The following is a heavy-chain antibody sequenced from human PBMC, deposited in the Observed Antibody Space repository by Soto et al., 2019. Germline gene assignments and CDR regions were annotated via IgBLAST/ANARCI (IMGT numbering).Heavy chain of an antibody. V-gene: IGHV3-21*01. D-gene: IGHD1-26*01. Sequence: SGGGLVKPGGSLRLSCAASGFTFSSYSMNWVRQAPGKGLEWVSSISSSSSYIYYADSVKGRFTISRDNAKNSLYLQMNSLRAEDTAVYYCARDWWELLALDYWGQGTLVTVSS. CDR2: ISSSSSYI. CDR1: GFTFSSYS. CDR3: ARDWWELLALDY. J-gene: IGHJ4*02.